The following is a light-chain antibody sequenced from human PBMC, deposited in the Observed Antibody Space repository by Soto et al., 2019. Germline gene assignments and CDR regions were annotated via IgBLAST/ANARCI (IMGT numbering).Light chain of an antibody. V-gene: IGKV4-1*01. CDR1: QSVFYSSNNKNY. CDR3: QQYYAIPHT. CDR2: CAS. Sequence: DIVMTQSPDSLAVSLGERATINCKSSQSVFYSSNNKNYLAWYQQKAGQPPKLLFYCASTRESGVPDRFSGSGSGADFTLTITNLQAEDMAVYYCQQYYAIPHTFGQGTKLEIK. J-gene: IGKJ2*01.